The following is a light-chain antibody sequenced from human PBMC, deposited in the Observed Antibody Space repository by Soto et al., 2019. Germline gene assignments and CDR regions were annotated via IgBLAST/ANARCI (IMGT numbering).Light chain of an antibody. Sequence: EIVLTQSPATLSVSPGDRVTLSCRASQSVDFNLAWYQQRAGQAPRLLVYGASTKATDMPGRFSGRGSGTEFTLTINNLQSEDFAVYYSQQYRNWPRTFGQGTKWIS. CDR1: QSVDFN. CDR2: GAS. CDR3: QQYRNWPRT. V-gene: IGKV3-15*01. J-gene: IGKJ1*01.